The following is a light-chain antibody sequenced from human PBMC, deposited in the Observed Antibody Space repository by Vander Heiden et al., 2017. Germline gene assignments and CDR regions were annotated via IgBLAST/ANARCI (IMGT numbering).Light chain of an antibody. CDR3: QQRTSGAPIHT. V-gene: IGKV3-11*01. CDR2: DAS. CDR1: QSISSY. J-gene: IGKJ4*01. Sequence: DIVLTQSPATLSLSPGERATLSCRASQSISSYLAWYKQKSGQAPRLLIYDASHRATGITARFNGRGHGTDFTLTMSRRVPKDFALYYCQQRTSGAPIHTFGGGTKVELK.